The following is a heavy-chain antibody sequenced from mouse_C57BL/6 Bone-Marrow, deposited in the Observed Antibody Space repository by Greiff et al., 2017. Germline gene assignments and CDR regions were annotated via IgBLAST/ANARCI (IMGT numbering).Heavy chain of an antibody. V-gene: IGHV5-9-1*02. J-gene: IGHJ2*01. CDR3: TRYGYDSFDY. CDR1: GFTFSSYA. Sequence: EVKLQESGEGLVKPGGSLKLSCAASGFTFSSYAMSWVRQTPEKRLEWVAYISSGGDYIYYADTVKGRFTISRDNARNTLYLQMSSLKSEDTAMYYCTRYGYDSFDYWGQGTTLTVSS. CDR2: ISSGGDYI. D-gene: IGHD2-2*01.